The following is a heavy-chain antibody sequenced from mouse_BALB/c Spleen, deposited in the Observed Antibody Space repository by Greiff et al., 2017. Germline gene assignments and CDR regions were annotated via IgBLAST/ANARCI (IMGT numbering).Heavy chain of an antibody. CDR3: ARSYYGNYVRAMDY. Sequence: EVKLQESGPELVKPGASVKMSCKASGYTFTSYVMHWVKQKPGQGLEWIGYINPYNDGTKYNEKFKGKATLTSDKSSSTAYMELSSLTSEDSAVYYCARSYYGNYVRAMDYWGQGTSVTVSS. CDR1: GYTFTSYV. V-gene: IGHV1-14*01. CDR2: INPYNDGT. D-gene: IGHD2-10*01. J-gene: IGHJ4*01.